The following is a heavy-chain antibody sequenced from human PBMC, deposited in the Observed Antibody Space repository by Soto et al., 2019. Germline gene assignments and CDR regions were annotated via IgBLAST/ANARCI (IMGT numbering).Heavy chain of an antibody. J-gene: IGHJ2*01. Sequence: QVQLVQSGAEVKKPGSSVKVSCKASGGTFSSYAISWVRQAPGQGLEWMGGIIPIFGTANYAQKFQGRVTMTADESTSTADMELSSLRSEDTAVYYCARSDGDYGDYHWYFELWGRGTLVTVSS. D-gene: IGHD4-17*01. CDR2: IIPIFGTA. CDR1: GGTFSSYA. V-gene: IGHV1-69*01. CDR3: ARSDGDYGDYHWYFEL.